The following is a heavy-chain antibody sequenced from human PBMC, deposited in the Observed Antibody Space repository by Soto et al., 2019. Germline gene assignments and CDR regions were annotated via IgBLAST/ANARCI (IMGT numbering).Heavy chain of an antibody. Sequence: GGSLRLSCAASGFTFSSYEMNWVRQAPGKWLEWVSYISSSGSTIYYADSVKGRFTISRDNAKNSLYLQMNSLRAEDTAVYYCASGATYSSGWSTPEGDAFDIWGQGXMVTV. J-gene: IGHJ3*02. CDR3: ASGATYSSGWSTPEGDAFDI. CDR1: GFTFSSYE. D-gene: IGHD6-19*01. CDR2: ISSSGSTI. V-gene: IGHV3-48*03.